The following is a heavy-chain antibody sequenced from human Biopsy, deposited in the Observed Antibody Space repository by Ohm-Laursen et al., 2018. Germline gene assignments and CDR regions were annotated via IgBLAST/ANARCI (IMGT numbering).Heavy chain of an antibody. J-gene: IGHJ5*02. Sequence: SETLSLTWVVSGGSISSGGSYWSWIRQRPGKGLEWIGYIFNSANTYYNPSLKNLITISGDTSKNQFSLKLNSVTAADTAVYYCARGDYFDSNGYFWFDPWGQGTLVTVSS. CDR3: ARGDYFDSNGYFWFDP. D-gene: IGHD3-22*01. V-gene: IGHV4-31*01. CDR1: GGSISSGGSY. CDR2: IFNSANT.